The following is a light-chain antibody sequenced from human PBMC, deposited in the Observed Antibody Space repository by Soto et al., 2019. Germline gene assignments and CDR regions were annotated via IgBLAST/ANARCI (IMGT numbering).Light chain of an antibody. CDR1: QSVRDN. CDR2: GAS. J-gene: IGKJ1*01. V-gene: IGKV3D-15*01. Sequence: EMEMTQSPATLPVSPGERATLSCRASQSVRDNLAWYQQKPGQAPRLLIYGASTRATGIPARFSGIGSGTEFSLTISNLEPEDFAVYYCQQHSHWPPWTFGQGTKVDIK. CDR3: QQHSHWPPWT.